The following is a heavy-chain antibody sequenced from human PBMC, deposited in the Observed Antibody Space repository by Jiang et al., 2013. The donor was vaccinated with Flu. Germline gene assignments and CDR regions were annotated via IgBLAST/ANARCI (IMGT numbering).Heavy chain of an antibody. D-gene: IGHD4-11*01. CDR2: IIPIFGTA. V-gene: IGHV1-69*01. CDR1: GGTFSSYA. Sequence: GAEVKKPGSSVKVSCKASGGTFSSYAISWVRQAPGQGLEWMGGIIPIFGTANYAQKFQGRVTITADESTSTAYMELSSLRSEDTVVYFCARTGHAYSDYFYGLDVWGQGTTVTVSS. CDR3: ARTGHAYSDYFYGLDV. J-gene: IGHJ6*02.